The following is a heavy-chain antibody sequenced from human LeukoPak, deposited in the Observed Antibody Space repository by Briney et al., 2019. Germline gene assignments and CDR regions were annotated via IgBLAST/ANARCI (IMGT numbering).Heavy chain of an antibody. Sequence: SETLSLTCTVSGGSIISGSYFWGWIRQPPGKGLEWIGAIFYGGTTSSNPSLRSRVTISVETSKNQFSLKLSSVTAADTAAYYCARASKRTGITMVRGVFNWFDPWGQGTLVTVSS. V-gene: IGHV4-39*01. J-gene: IGHJ5*02. D-gene: IGHD3-10*01. CDR1: GGSIISGSYF. CDR2: IFYGGTT. CDR3: ARASKRTGITMVRGVFNWFDP.